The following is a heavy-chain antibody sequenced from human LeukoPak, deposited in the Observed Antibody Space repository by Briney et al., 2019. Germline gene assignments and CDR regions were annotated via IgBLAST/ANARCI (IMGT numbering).Heavy chain of an antibody. J-gene: IGHJ4*02. D-gene: IGHD6-19*01. CDR1: GFTFSSYA. Sequence: PGGSLRLSCAASGFTFSSYAMRWVRQAPGKGLEWVAVISYDGSNKYYADSVKGRFTISRDNSKNTLYLQMNSLRAEDTAVYYCARDWLDRCFDYWGQGTLVTVSS. V-gene: IGHV3-30-3*01. CDR3: ARDWLDRCFDY. CDR2: ISYDGSNK.